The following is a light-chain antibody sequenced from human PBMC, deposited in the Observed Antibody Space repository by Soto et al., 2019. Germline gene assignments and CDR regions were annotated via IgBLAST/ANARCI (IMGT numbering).Light chain of an antibody. CDR1: QSVSSTY. V-gene: IGKV3-20*01. CDR3: QHYGSTPWS. J-gene: IGKJ1*01. CDR2: GAS. Sequence: EIVLTQSPGTLSLSPGDSATLSCRASQSVSSTYLAWYQQRPGQAPRLPIYGASTRATDIPDRISGSGSGTDFTLTVSRLEPEDFAVYYCQHYGSTPWSCGQGTKVDIK.